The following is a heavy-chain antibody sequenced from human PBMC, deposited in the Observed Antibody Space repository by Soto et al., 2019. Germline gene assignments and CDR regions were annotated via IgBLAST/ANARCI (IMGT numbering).Heavy chain of an antibody. CDR2: IYYRGST. J-gene: IGHJ6*02. CDR3: ARDGREASGMEV. D-gene: IGHD1-26*01. V-gene: IGHV4-59*11. CDR1: GGSISSHY. Sequence: SQTLSLTCTVSGGSISSHYWSWVRQAPGKGLEWIGHIYYRGSTNYNPSLRSRSTISVDASHGHFSLKLNSVPTADRPVYYCARDGREASGMEVWGQETKVTVSS.